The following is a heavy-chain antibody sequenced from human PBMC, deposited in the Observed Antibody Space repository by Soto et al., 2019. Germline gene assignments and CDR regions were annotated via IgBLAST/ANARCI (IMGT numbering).Heavy chain of an antibody. CDR1: GYSFTSYW. D-gene: IGHD2-2*01. J-gene: IGHJ6*02. CDR2: IYPGDSDT. V-gene: IGHV5-51*01. CDR3: ARQRPAAYYYYGMDV. Sequence: PGESLKISCKGSGYSFTSYWIGWVRQMPGKGLEWMGIIYPGDSDTRYSPSFQGQVTISADKSISTAYLQWSSLKASDTAMYYCARQRPAAYYYYGMDVWGQGTTVTSP.